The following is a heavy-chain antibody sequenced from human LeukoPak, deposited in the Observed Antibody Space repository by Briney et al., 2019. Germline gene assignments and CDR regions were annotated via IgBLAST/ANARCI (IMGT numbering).Heavy chain of an antibody. Sequence: ASVKVSCKASGGTFSSYAISWVRQAPGKGLEWMGGFHTEDHERVYAQRFQGRIILTEDNSTDTTYMELSGLTSEDTAIYFCTHFDYWGQGTPITVSS. J-gene: IGHJ4*02. CDR3: THFDY. CDR1: GGTFSSYA. CDR2: FHTEDHER. V-gene: IGHV1-24*01.